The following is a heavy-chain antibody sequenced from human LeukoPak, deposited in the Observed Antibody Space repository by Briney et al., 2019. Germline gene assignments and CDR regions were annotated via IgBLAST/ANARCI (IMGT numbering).Heavy chain of an antibody. D-gene: IGHD1-26*01. CDR2: IDSHGSSA. CDR1: GFTFSNYW. J-gene: IGHJ3*02. Sequence: PGGSLRLSCAASGFTFSNYWMHWVRHAPGKGLVWVSRIDSHGSSASYADSVKGRFTISRDNAKNTLYLQMNSLRAEDTAIYYCASSTYSGSHWDAFDIWGQGTMVTVSS. CDR3: ASSTYSGSHWDAFDI. V-gene: IGHV3-74*01.